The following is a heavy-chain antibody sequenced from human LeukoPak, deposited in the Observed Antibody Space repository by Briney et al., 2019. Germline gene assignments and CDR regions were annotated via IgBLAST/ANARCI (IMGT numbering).Heavy chain of an antibody. V-gene: IGHV4-59*08. CDR2: IYYSGST. Sequence: SETLSLTCTVSGGSINNYYWSWIRQSPGKGLEWNGYIYYSGSTNYNPSLKSRVTISVDTSENQFSLKLSSVTAADTAVYYCARVNEQSKHQRLDYWGQGTLVTVSS. D-gene: IGHD6-19*01. CDR1: GGSINNYY. J-gene: IGHJ4*02. CDR3: ARVNEQSKHQRLDY.